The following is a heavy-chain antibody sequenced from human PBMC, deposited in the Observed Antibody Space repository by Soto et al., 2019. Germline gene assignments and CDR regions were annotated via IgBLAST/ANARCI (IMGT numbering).Heavy chain of an antibody. Sequence: QIQLVQSGSEVRMPGASVKVSCKASGYIFTTYSITWVRQAPGQGLEWMGWVSASNGKTNYAQKFEDRVTMTTATSTTTAYTDLRSLRSDATAVYYCAREAFGVQASSFDPWGQGTLVTVSS. CDR3: AREAFGVQASSFDP. D-gene: IGHD2-2*01. CDR2: VSASNGKT. V-gene: IGHV1-18*01. J-gene: IGHJ5*02. CDR1: GYIFTTYS.